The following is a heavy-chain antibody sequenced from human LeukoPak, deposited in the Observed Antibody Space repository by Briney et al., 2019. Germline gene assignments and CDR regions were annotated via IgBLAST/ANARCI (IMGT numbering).Heavy chain of an antibody. CDR3: AKAPAYYYYFDQ. V-gene: IGHV3-53*01. CDR2: IYTGGNI. J-gene: IGHJ4*02. CDR1: GFTVSSNY. D-gene: IGHD2-21*01. Sequence: GGSLRLSCAASGFTVSSNYMIWVRQAPGKGLEWVSVIYTGGNIDYADSVKGRFTFSRDNSKNTLYLQMKSLRAEDTAMYYCAKAPAYYYYFDQWGQGTLVTVSS.